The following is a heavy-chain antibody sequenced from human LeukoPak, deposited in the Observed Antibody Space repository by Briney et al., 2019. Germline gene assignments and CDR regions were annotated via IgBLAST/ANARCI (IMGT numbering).Heavy chain of an antibody. D-gene: IGHD4-23*01. V-gene: IGHV3-9*01. Sequence: PGGSLRLSCAASGFTFSSYAMHWVRQAPGKGLEWVSGISWKSDSVDYADSVKGRFTISRDNAKNSLYLQMNSLRADDTALYYCAKDWSYGGNSWKYFGSWGRGVLVTVSS. CDR1: GFTFSSYA. J-gene: IGHJ4*02. CDR2: ISWKSDSV. CDR3: AKDWSYGGNSWKYFGS.